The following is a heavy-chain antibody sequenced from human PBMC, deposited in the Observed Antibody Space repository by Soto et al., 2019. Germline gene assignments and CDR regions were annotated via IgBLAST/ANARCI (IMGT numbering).Heavy chain of an antibody. V-gene: IGHV3-23*01. CDR2: ISGSGGST. CDR3: ASQAEPYDYVWGSYRPPYYYYGMDV. J-gene: IGHJ6*02. CDR1: GFSFSSSS. Sequence: GGSLSLSCAASGFSFSSSSVRWVRQAPGTGLEWVSAISGSGGSTYYADSVKGRFTISRDNSKNTLYLQMTNMDPVDTATYYCASQAEPYDYVWGSYRPPYYYYGMDVWGQGTTVTVSS. D-gene: IGHD3-16*02.